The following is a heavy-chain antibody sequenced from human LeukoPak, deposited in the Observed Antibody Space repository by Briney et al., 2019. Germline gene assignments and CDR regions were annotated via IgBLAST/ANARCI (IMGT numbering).Heavy chain of an antibody. CDR3: AKAAFSRTSYFDY. CDR1: GFTFDDYG. Sequence: QTGGSLRLSCAASGFTFDDYGMSWVRQAPGKGLEWVSAISGSGGNTYYADSVKGRFTISRDNSKNTLYLQMDSLRADDTAVYYCAKAAFSRTSYFDYWGQGTLVTASS. D-gene: IGHD3-3*02. J-gene: IGHJ4*02. CDR2: ISGSGGNT. V-gene: IGHV3-23*01.